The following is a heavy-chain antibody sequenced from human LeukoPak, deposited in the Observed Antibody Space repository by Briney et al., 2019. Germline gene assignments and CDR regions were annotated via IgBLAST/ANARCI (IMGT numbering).Heavy chain of an antibody. D-gene: IGHD3-10*01. V-gene: IGHV3-30*07. CDR1: GFTFSSYT. J-gene: IGHJ6*02. Sequence: GGSLRLSCAASGFTFSSYTMHWVRQAPGKGLEWVAVLSYDETNEYYADSVKGRLTVSRDNSKNTLYLQMNSLRAEDTAVYYCARVRFTMVRGVMTVRNYYGMDVWGQGTTVTVSS. CDR3: ARVRFTMVRGVMTVRNYYGMDV. CDR2: LSYDETNE.